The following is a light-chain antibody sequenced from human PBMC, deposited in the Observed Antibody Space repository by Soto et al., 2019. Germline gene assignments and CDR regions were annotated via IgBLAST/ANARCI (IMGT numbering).Light chain of an antibody. Sequence: ATMSXXPGEXATVXXRXSQSVSSSYLAWYQQKPGQAPRLLLYGASIRATGIPDRFSGSESGTDFTLTISSLEPEDFAVYYCQQRSKWRGTFGQGTRLEIK. CDR2: GAS. CDR3: QQRSKWRGT. V-gene: IGKV3D-20*02. CDR1: QSVSSSY. J-gene: IGKJ5*01.